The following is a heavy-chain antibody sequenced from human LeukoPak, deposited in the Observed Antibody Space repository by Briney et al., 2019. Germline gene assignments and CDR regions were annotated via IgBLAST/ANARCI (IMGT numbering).Heavy chain of an antibody. Sequence: PSETLSLTCTVSTYSISSGYYWGWIRQPPGKGLEWIGNNGNTYYNPSLKSRVTISVDTSKKQFSLKLRTATAADTAVYYCARIEAVTRGYNHAYYFDYWGQGTLVTVSS. CDR2: NGNT. CDR1: TYSISSGYY. CDR3: ARIEAVTRGYNHAYYFDY. V-gene: IGHV4-38-2*02. J-gene: IGHJ4*02. D-gene: IGHD5-18*01.